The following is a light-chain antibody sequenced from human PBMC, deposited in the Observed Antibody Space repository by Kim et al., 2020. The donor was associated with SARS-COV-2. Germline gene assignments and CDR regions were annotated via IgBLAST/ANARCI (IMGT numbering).Light chain of an antibody. V-gene: IGKV3-11*01. Sequence: LSPGDRATLSCRASQSVTTHLAWYQQNPGQAPTLLIQDTSHRAAGIPDRFSGRGSGTDFILTISSLEPEDFAVYYCQQRSKWEFSFGGGTKVDIK. J-gene: IGKJ4*01. CDR1: QSVTTH. CDR3: QQRSKWEFS. CDR2: DTS.